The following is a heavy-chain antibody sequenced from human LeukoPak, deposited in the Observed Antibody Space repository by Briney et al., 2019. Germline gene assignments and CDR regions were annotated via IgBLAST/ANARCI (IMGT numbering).Heavy chain of an antibody. V-gene: IGHV4-39*01. D-gene: IGHD3-22*01. CDR2: IYYSGST. Sequence: ASETLSLTCTVSGGSISSNSYYWGWIRQPPGKGLEWIGCIYYSGSTYYNPSLKSRVTISVDTSKNQFSLKLSSVTAADTAVYYCASDIVVADGFFHSWGQGTPVTVSS. CDR1: GGSISSNSYY. J-gene: IGHJ4*02. CDR3: ASDIVVADGFFHS.